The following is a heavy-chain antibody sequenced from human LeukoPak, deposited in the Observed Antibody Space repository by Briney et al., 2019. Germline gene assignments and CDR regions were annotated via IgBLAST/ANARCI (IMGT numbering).Heavy chain of an antibody. V-gene: IGHV1-2*02. J-gene: IGHJ4*02. CDR1: GYTFIGYY. CDR2: INPNSGGT. CDR3: ARSYSGHDFMI. Sequence: ASVKVSCKASGYTFIGYYMHWVRQAPGQGLEWMGWINPNSGGTNYAQKFQGRGTMTRDTSISTAYMELSSLRSDDTAVYYCARSYSGHDFMIWGQGTLVTVSS. D-gene: IGHD5-12*01.